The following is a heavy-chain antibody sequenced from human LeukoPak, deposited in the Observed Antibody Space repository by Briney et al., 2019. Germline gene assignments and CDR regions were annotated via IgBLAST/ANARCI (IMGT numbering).Heavy chain of an antibody. D-gene: IGHD2-15*01. CDR1: GFPFRAYS. CDR3: AKDSGGAFDI. CDR2: ISSSSDYI. V-gene: IGHV3-21*01. J-gene: IGHJ3*02. Sequence: GGSLRLSCAASGFPFRAYSMNWVRQAPGKGLEWLLSISSSSDYIYYADSVRGRFTISRDNSKNTLYLQMNSLRAEDTAVYYCAKDSGGAFDIWGQGTMVTVSS.